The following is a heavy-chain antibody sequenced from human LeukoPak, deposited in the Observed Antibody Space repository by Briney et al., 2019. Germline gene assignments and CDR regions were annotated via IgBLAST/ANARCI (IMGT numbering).Heavy chain of an antibody. J-gene: IGHJ4*02. CDR2: ISYDGSNK. CDR3: ARDQVQRYYGSGSHDY. V-gene: IGHV3-30-3*01. CDR1: GFTFSSYA. D-gene: IGHD3-10*01. Sequence: GGSLRLSCAASGFTFSSYAMHWVRQAPGRGLEWVAVISYDGSNKYYADSVKGRFTISRDNSKNTLYLQMNSLRAEDTAVYYCARDQVQRYYGSGSHDYWGQGTLVTVSS.